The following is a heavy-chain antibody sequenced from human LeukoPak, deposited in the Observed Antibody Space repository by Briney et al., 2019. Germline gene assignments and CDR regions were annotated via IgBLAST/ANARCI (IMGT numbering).Heavy chain of an antibody. CDR3: ARDRSSGSYHDY. J-gene: IGHJ4*02. V-gene: IGHV3-30*04. D-gene: IGHD1-26*01. CDR1: GFTFSSYA. Sequence: PGGSLRLSCAASGFTFSSYAMHWVRQAPGKGREWVAVISYDGSNKYYADSVKGRFTISRDNAKNSLYLQMNSLRAEDTAVYYCARDRSSGSYHDYWGQGTLVTVSS. CDR2: ISYDGSNK.